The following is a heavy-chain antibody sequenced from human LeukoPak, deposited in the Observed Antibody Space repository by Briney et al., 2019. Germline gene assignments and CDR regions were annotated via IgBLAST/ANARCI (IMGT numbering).Heavy chain of an antibody. CDR3: ARGREGAFDI. V-gene: IGHV3-21*01. Sequence: GSLRLSCAASGFTFSSYSMNWVRPAPGKGLEWVSSISSSSSYIYYADSVKGRFTISRDNAKNSLYLQMNSLRAEDTAVYYCARGREGAFDIWGQGTMVTVSS. CDR2: ISSSSSYI. J-gene: IGHJ3*02. CDR1: GFTFSSYS.